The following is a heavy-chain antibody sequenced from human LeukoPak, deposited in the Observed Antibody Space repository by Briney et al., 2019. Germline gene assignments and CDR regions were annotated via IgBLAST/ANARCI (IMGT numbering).Heavy chain of an antibody. Sequence: PSETLSLTCTVSGGSISSDYWSWIRQSQGKGLEWIGYIYYSGTTSYNPSLKSRVTISLDTSKNQFSLKLSSVTAADTAVYYCARGANWGSPDYWGQGTLVTVSS. V-gene: IGHV4-59*01. D-gene: IGHD7-27*01. CDR3: ARGANWGSPDY. CDR1: GGSISSDY. CDR2: IYYSGTT. J-gene: IGHJ4*02.